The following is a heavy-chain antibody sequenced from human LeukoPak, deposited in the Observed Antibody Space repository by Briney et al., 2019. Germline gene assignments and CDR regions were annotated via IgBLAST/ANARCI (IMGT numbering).Heavy chain of an antibody. CDR1: GFTFSSYS. V-gene: IGHV3-48*01. D-gene: IGHD1-26*01. J-gene: IGHJ4*02. Sequence: GGSLRLSCAASGFTFSSYSMNWVRQAPGKGLEWFSYISSSTSTIYYADSVKGRFSISRDNSKNTLYLQISSLRAEDTAVYYCAKTLVGATSGPDYYFVAWGQGTLVTVSS. CDR2: ISSSTSTI. CDR3: AKTLVGATSGPDYYFVA.